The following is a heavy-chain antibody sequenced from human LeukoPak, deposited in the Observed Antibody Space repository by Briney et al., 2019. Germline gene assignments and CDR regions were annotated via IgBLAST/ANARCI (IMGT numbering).Heavy chain of an antibody. CDR3: ARDDDTSSHYSLFEY. Sequence: PGGSLRLSCAASGFTFSAYYVSWIRQAPGKGLEWASYISASGYAMYYADSVRGRFTISRDNAQNSLYLQMNSLRAEDTAVYYCARDDDTSSHYSLFEYWGQGTRVAVSS. D-gene: IGHD3-22*01. J-gene: IGHJ4*02. CDR1: GFTFSAYY. CDR2: ISASGYAM. V-gene: IGHV3-11*01.